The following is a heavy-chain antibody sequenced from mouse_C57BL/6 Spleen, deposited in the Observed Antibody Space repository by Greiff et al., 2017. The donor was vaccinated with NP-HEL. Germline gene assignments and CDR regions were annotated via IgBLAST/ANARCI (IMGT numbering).Heavy chain of an antibody. CDR3: ARGIITTAVDYFDY. Sequence: QVQLQQPGAELVKPGASVKLSCKASGYTFTSYWMHWVKQRPGQGLEWLGMIHPNSGSTNYNEKFKSKATLTVDNSSSTAYMQLSSLTSEDSAVYYCARGIITTAVDYFDYWGQGTTLTVSS. D-gene: IGHD1-1*01. J-gene: IGHJ2*01. CDR2: IHPNSGST. V-gene: IGHV1-64*01. CDR1: GYTFTSYW.